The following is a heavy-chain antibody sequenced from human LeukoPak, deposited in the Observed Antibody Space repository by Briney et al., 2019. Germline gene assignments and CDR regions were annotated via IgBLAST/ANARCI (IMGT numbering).Heavy chain of an antibody. CDR1: GFTFSSGA. CDR2: ISGSAETT. CDR3: AKSRTYYYSAMDV. D-gene: IGHD1-14*01. V-gene: IGHV3-23*01. J-gene: IGHJ6*02. Sequence: QPGGSLRLSCAASGFTFSSGAMSWVRQAPGKGLEWVSGISGSAETTDHADSVKGRFTISRDNSKNTLYLQMNTLRAEDTAVYYCAKSRTYYYSAMDVWGQGTAVTVSS.